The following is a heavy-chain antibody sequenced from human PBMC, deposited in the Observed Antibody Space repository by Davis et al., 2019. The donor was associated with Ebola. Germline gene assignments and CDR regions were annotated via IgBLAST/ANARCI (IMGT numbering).Heavy chain of an antibody. D-gene: IGHD3-22*01. J-gene: IGHJ4*02. CDR3: AKHTMTVVVIDNFDY. V-gene: IGHV3-23*01. CDR2: ITGSGRNT. CDR1: GFPFGDYA. Sequence: GGSLRLSCTASGFPFGDYAMSWVRQAPGKGLEWVAAITGSGRNTYYADSVKGRFTISRDTSKDTVYLQMNSLRAEDTAVYYCAKHTMTVVVIDNFDYWGQGTPVTVSS.